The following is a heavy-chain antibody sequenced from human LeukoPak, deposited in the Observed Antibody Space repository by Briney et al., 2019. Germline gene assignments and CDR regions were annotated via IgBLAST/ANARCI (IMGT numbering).Heavy chain of an antibody. CDR3: ARVFSSGWHPLPLDY. J-gene: IGHJ4*02. Sequence: GASVKVSCKASGYTFTSYYMHWVRQAPGQGLEWMGWINPNTGGTNYAPKFQGRVTMTRDTSISTAYMELSSLRSDDTAVYSCARVFSSGWHPLPLDYWGQGTLVAVSS. CDR2: INPNTGGT. CDR1: GYTFTSYY. V-gene: IGHV1-2*02. D-gene: IGHD6-19*01.